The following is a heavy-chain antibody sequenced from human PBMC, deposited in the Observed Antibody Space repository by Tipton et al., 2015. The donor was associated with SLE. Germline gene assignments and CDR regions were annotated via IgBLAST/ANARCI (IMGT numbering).Heavy chain of an antibody. J-gene: IGHJ3*02. CDR1: GYTFTSYG. D-gene: IGHD2-15*01. V-gene: IGHV1-18*01. CDR3: ARDRIVVVVAAPDAFDI. CDR2: ISAYNGNT. Sequence: QSGPEVKKPGASVKVSCKASGYTFTSYGISWVRQAPGQGLELMGWISAYNGNTNYAQKLQGRVTMTTDTSTSTAYMELRSLRSDDTAVYYCARDRIVVVVAAPDAFDIWGQGTMVTVSS.